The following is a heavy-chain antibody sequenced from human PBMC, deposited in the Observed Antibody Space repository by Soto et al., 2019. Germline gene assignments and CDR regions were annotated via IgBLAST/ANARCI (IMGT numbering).Heavy chain of an antibody. CDR1: GGSVSSGSYY. V-gene: IGHV4-61*01. CDR2: IYYSGST. Sequence: LSLTCTVSGGSVSSGSYYWSWIRQPPGKGLEWIGYIYYSGSTNYNPSLKSRVTISVDTSKNQFSLKLSSVTAADTAIYYCARMESFGSLNWFDPWGQGTLVTVSS. D-gene: IGHD5-18*01. CDR3: ARMESFGSLNWFDP. J-gene: IGHJ5*02.